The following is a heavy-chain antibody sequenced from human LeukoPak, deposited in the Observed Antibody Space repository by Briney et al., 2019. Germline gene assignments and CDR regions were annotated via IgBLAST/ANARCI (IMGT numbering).Heavy chain of an antibody. V-gene: IGHV3-7*04. Sequence: PGGSLRLSCAASGFTVSIYWMSWFRQAPGKGLEWVAHIKKDGSEKNYVDSVKGRFTISRDNTKNSVYLQMNSLRGEDTGVYYCAMDSYGPDDYWGQGTLVTVSS. D-gene: IGHD3-16*01. CDR1: GFTVSIYW. CDR3: AMDSYGPDDY. CDR2: IKKDGSEK. J-gene: IGHJ4*02.